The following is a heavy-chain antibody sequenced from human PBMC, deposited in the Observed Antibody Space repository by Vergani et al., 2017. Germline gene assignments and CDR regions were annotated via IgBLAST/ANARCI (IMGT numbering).Heavy chain of an antibody. CDR1: GFTFSSYW. J-gene: IGHJ4*02. Sequence: EVQLLESGGGLVQPGGSLRLSCAASGFTFSSYWMSWVRQAPGKGLEWVANIKQDGSEKYYVDSVKGRFTISRDNAKNSLYLQMNSLRAEDTAVYYCARGGPPAYYYGSGSSEFSYWRQGPLVIVS. CDR3: ARGGPPAYYYGSGSSEFSY. D-gene: IGHD3-10*01. V-gene: IGHV3-7*01. CDR2: IKQDGSEK.